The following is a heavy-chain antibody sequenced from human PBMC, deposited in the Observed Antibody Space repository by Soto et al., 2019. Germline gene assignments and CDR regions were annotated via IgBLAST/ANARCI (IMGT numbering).Heavy chain of an antibody. CDR3: ASFREEGWFDP. V-gene: IGHV4-61*01. CDR2: IYYSGST. J-gene: IGHJ5*02. Sequence: KPSETLSLTCTVSGGSVSSGSYYWSWIRQPPGKGLEWIGYIYYSGSTNYNPSLKGRVTISVDTSKNQFSLKLSSVTAADTAVYYCASFREEGWFDPWGQGTLVTVSS. CDR1: GGSVSSGSYY.